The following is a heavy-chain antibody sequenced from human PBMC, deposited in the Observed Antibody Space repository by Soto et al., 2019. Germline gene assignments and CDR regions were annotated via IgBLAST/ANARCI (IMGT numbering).Heavy chain of an antibody. CDR2: IYYSGRT. V-gene: IGHV4-39*01. J-gene: IGHJ4*02. CDR3: PSHREYKDVEVLLSATNQFDY. Sequence: QLQLQESGPGLVKPSETLSLTCTVSGGSISSTSYYWGWIRQPPGKGLEWIGSIYYSGRTYYNPSLRVRFTISVDTPRNQFSLIRRSVAAPDTVFYTCPSHREYKDVEVLLSATNQFDYWAREPWSPSPQ. CDR1: GGSISSTSYY. D-gene: IGHD2-21*02.